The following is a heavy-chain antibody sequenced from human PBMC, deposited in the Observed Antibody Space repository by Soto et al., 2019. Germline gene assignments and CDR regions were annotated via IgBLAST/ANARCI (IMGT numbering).Heavy chain of an antibody. CDR2: FDPEDGET. D-gene: IGHD5-12*01. CDR3: ATVSGRAGYTNFDY. J-gene: IGHJ4*02. Sequence: ASVKVSCKVSGYTLTELSIHWVRQAPGKGLEWMGGFDPEDGETIYAQKFQGRVTMTEDTSTDTAYMELSSLRSEDTAVYYCATVSGRAGYTNFDYWGQGTLVTVSP. V-gene: IGHV1-24*01. CDR1: GYTLTELS.